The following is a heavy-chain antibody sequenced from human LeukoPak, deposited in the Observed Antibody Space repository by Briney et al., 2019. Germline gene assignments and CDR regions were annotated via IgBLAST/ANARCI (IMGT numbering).Heavy chain of an antibody. J-gene: IGHJ4*02. D-gene: IGHD6-13*01. CDR3: AKRLAYSSSWYYFDY. V-gene: IGHV3-23*01. CDR2: ISGSGGST. CDR1: GFTFSSYA. Sequence: PGGSLRLSCAASGFTFSSYAMSWVRQALGKGLEWVSAISGSGGSTYYADSVKGRFTISRDNSKNTLYLQMNSLRAEDTAVYYCAKRLAYSSSWYYFDYWGQGTLVTVSS.